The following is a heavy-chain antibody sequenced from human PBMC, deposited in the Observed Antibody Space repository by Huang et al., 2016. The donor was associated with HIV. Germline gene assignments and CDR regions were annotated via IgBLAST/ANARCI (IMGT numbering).Heavy chain of an antibody. CDR3: ARGPSSGWSYFDY. V-gene: IGHV4-34*02. Sequence: QVQLQQWGAGLLRPSETLSLTCAVYGGSFTGNFWTWVRQPPGKGLEWIGEINHGGGTEYNPSLKSRVTISLDTSKNQFSLKLTSVTAADTAVYYCARGPSSGWSYFDYWGQGTLVTVSS. CDR2: INHGGGT. D-gene: IGHD6-19*01. CDR1: GGSFTGNF. J-gene: IGHJ4*02.